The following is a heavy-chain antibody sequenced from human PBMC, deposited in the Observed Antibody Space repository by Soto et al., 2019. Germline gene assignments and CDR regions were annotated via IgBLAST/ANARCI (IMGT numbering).Heavy chain of an antibody. J-gene: IGHJ4*02. V-gene: IGHV3-30-3*01. CDR2: ISENGDRQ. CDR1: GLTFTSSS. Sequence: QVQLVQSGGGVVQAGNSLRLSCTASGLTFTSSSFHWVRQAPGKGLEWVAVISENGDRQYSTESVRGRFLISRDSSKNIVYLQMNSLRPEDTGVYFCARRLATTVSALGYWGQGALVTVSS. CDR3: ARRLATTVSALGY. D-gene: IGHD4-17*01.